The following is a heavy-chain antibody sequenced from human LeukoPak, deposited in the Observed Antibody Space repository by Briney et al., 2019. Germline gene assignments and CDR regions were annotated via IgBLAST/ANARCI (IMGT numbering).Heavy chain of an antibody. Sequence: SETLSLTCAVYGGSFSGYYWSWIRQPPGKGLEWIGEINHGGSTNYNPSLKSRVTISVDTSKNQFSLKLSSVTAADTAVYYCARFQGRGYSYGLNLDYWGQGTLVTVSS. V-gene: IGHV4-34*01. CDR3: ARFQGRGYSYGLNLDY. CDR2: INHGGST. D-gene: IGHD5-18*01. CDR1: GGSFSGYY. J-gene: IGHJ4*02.